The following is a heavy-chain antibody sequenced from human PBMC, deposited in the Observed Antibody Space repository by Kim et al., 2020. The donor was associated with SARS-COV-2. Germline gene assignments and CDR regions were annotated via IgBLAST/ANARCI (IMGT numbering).Heavy chain of an antibody. CDR3: ARTIAARPGGFDY. V-gene: IGHV4-34*01. Sequence: SETLSLTCAVYGGSFSGYYWSWIRQPPGKGLEWIGEINHSGSTNYNPSLKSRVTISVDTSKNQFSLKLSSVTAADTAVYYCARTIAARPGGFDYWGQGTL. D-gene: IGHD6-6*01. CDR2: INHSGST. CDR1: GGSFSGYY. J-gene: IGHJ4*02.